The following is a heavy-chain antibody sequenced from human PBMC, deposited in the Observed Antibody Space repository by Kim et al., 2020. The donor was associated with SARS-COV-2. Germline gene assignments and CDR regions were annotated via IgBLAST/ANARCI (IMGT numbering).Heavy chain of an antibody. CDR3: ARDQPYYDILTGYLQRWFDP. V-gene: IGHV1-3*01. D-gene: IGHD3-9*01. J-gene: IGHJ5*02. CDR1: GYTFTSYA. Sequence: ASVKVSCKASGYTFTSYAMHWVRQAPGQRLEWMGWINAGNGNTKYSQKFQGRVTITRDTSASTAYMELSSLRSEDTAVYYCARDQPYYDILTGYLQRWFDPWGQGTLVTVS. CDR2: INAGNGNT.